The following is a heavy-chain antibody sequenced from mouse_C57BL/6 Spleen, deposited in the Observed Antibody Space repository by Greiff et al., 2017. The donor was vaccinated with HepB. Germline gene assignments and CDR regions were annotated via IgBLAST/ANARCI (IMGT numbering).Heavy chain of an antibody. CDR3: ARYYGSSWPYAMDY. Sequence: EVQLVESGGGLVQPGGSLSLSCAASGFTFTDYYMSWVRQPPGKALEWLGFIRNKANGYTTEYSASVKGRFTISRDNSQSILYLQMNALRAEDSATYYCARYYGSSWPYAMDYWGQGTSVTVSS. CDR2: IRNKANGYTT. CDR1: GFTFTDYY. V-gene: IGHV7-3*01. D-gene: IGHD1-1*01. J-gene: IGHJ4*01.